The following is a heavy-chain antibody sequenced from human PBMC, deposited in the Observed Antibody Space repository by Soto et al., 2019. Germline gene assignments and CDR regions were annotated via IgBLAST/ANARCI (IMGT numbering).Heavy chain of an antibody. CDR2: IYYSGST. J-gene: IGHJ4*02. V-gene: IGHV4-30-4*01. Sequence: SETLSLTCTVSGGSISSGDYYWSWIRQPPGKGLEWIGYIYYSGSTYYNPSLKSRVTISVDTSKNQFSLKLSSVTAADTAVYYCARVWVYGDYGLDYWGQGTLVTVSS. CDR1: GGSISSGDYY. D-gene: IGHD4-17*01. CDR3: ARVWVYGDYGLDY.